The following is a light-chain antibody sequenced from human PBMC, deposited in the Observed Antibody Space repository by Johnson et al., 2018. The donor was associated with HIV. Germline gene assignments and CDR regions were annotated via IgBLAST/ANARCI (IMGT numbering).Light chain of an antibody. CDR1: TSNIGNNY. Sequence: QSVLTQPPSVSATPGQKVTISCSGSTSNIGNNYVSWYQQFPGAAPKLLIYDDNKRPSRIPDRFSGSKSGTSATVGITGLQTGDEADYYCGTWDSSLSVYVFGTGTKVTVL. J-gene: IGLJ1*01. V-gene: IGLV1-51*01. CDR3: GTWDSSLSVYV. CDR2: DDN.